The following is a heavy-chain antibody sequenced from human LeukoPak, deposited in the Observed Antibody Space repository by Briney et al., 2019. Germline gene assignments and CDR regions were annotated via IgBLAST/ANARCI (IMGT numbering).Heavy chain of an antibody. CDR2: IYYSGST. D-gene: IGHD6-6*01. CDR3: AKVVAARTYYMDV. CDR1: GGSISSYY. V-gene: IGHV4-59*01. J-gene: IGHJ6*03. Sequence: SETLSLTCTVSGGSISSYYWSWIRQPPGKGLEWIGYIYYSGSTNYNPSLKSRVPISVDTSKNQFSLKLSSVTAADTAVYYCAKVVAARTYYMDVWGKGTTVTVSS.